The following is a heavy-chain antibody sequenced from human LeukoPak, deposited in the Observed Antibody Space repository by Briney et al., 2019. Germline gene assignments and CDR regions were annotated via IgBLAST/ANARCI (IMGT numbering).Heavy chain of an antibody. J-gene: IGHJ4*02. CDR3: ARDEGSGYLDY. D-gene: IGHD2-15*01. Sequence: GGSLRLSCAASGFTFDDYGMSWVRQAPGKGLEWVSGINWNGGSTGYADSVKGRFTISRDNAKNSLYLQMNSLRAGDTALYYCARDEGSGYLDYWGQGTLVTVSS. CDR2: INWNGGST. V-gene: IGHV3-20*04. CDR1: GFTFDDYG.